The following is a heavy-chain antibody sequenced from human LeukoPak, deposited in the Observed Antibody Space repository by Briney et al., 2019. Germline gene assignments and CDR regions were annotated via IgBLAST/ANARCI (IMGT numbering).Heavy chain of an antibody. D-gene: IGHD3-22*01. CDR2: IRGSGNTI. J-gene: IGHJ4*02. CDR3: ARGTLRSGYYVYYFDY. CDR1: GFTFSSYG. Sequence: GRSLRLSCAASGFTFSSYGMHWVRQAPGKGLEWVSYIRGSGNTIYYADSVKGRFTISRDNAKNSLYLQLNSLRAEDTAVYYCARGTLRSGYYVYYFDYWGQGTLVTVSS. V-gene: IGHV3-48*04.